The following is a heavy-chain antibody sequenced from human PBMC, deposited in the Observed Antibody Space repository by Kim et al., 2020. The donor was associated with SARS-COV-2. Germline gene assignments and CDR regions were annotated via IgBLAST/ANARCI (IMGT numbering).Heavy chain of an antibody. J-gene: IGHJ5*02. CDR3: ARGSGSGSYYSP. D-gene: IGHD3-10*01. V-gene: IGHV1-46*01. Sequence: ASVKVSCKASGYTFTSYYIHWVRQAPGQGLEWVGIINPSGGSPTYTQKFQGRVTMTSDTSTSTVYMEMSSLKSEETAMYYCARGSGSGSYYSPWGQGTLVTVSS. CDR1: GYTFTSYY. CDR2: INPSGGSP.